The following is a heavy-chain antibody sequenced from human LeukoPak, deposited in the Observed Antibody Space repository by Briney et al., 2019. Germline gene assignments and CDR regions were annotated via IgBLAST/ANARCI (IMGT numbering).Heavy chain of an antibody. V-gene: IGHV4-59*01. D-gene: IGHD6-6*01. Sequence: SETLSLTCTVSDGSISSYYWSWIRQPPGKGLEWIGYIYYSGSTNYNPSLKSRVTISVDTSKNQFSLKLSSVTAADTAVYYCARDREWSSIAARPVHYFDYWGQGTLVTVSS. CDR3: ARDREWSSIAARPVHYFDY. J-gene: IGHJ4*02. CDR2: IYYSGST. CDR1: DGSISSYY.